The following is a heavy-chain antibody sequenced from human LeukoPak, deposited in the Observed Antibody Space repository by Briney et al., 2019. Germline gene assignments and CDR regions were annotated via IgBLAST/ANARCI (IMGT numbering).Heavy chain of an antibody. J-gene: IGHJ4*02. CDR1: GYTFTTYY. Sequence: ASVKVSFKASGYTFTTYYIHWVRQAPGQGLEWMRFINPSGGSTSYAQKFQGRVTMTRDTSTSTVYMDLSSLRSEDTAVYYCARNVGSGLDYWGQGTLVIVSS. V-gene: IGHV1-46*03. CDR3: ARNVGSGLDY. CDR2: INPSGGST. D-gene: IGHD3-10*01.